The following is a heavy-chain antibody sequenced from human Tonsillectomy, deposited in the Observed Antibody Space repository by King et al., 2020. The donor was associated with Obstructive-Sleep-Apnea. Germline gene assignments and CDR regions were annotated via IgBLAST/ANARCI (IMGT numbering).Heavy chain of an antibody. CDR1: GGSFSGYY. Sequence: VQLPQWGAGLLKPSETLSLTCAVYGGSFSGYYWSWIRQPPGKGLEWIGEINHSGSTNYNPSLKSRVTISVDTSKNQFSLKLSSVTAADTAVYYCARLYSGSYYWGQGTLVTVSS. J-gene: IGHJ4*02. CDR2: INHSGST. V-gene: IGHV4-34*01. CDR3: ARLYSGSYY. D-gene: IGHD1-26*01.